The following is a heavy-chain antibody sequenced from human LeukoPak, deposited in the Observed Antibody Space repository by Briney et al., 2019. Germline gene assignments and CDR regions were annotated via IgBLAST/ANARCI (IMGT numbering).Heavy chain of an antibody. CDR3: ARALYYYDCSGPMDD. Sequence: ASVKVSCMASVYTSTGSYMHSVPHAPGQGLEWMGWINPHSGGTDSAKMLQGRVTKTRDTSISTAYMELSRLKSDDTYVYYCARALYYYDCSGPMDDWGQGTLVTVSS. CDR1: VYTSTGSY. V-gene: IGHV1-2*02. CDR2: INPHSGGT. D-gene: IGHD3-22*01. J-gene: IGHJ4*02.